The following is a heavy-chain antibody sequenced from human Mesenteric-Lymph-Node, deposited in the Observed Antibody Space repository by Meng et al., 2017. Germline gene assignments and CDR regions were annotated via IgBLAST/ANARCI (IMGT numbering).Heavy chain of an antibody. CDR2: ISAYNGNS. J-gene: IGHJ4*02. Sequence: ASVKVSCKTSGYTFTGYYMHWVRQAPGQGLEWMGWISAYNGNSKYSQRLQDRVTMTTDTSTSTAYMELRSLRSDDTAMYFCATSNHYYTSGNYYKIPSEFDYWGQGTLVIVSS. CDR3: ATSNHYYTSGNYYKIPSEFDY. V-gene: IGHV1-18*04. CDR1: GYTFTGYY. D-gene: IGHD3-10*01.